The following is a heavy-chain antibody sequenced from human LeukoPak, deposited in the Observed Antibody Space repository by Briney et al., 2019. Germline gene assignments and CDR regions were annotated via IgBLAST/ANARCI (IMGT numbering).Heavy chain of an antibody. D-gene: IGHD6-13*01. CDR1: GFTFSSYS. Sequence: PGGSLRLSCAASGFTFSSYSMNWVRQAPGKGLEWVSSISSSSSYIYYADSVKGRFTISRDNAKNSLYLQMNSLRAEDTAVYYCARGIGAAVGTPRYFDYWGQGILVTVSS. V-gene: IGHV3-21*01. J-gene: IGHJ4*02. CDR3: ARGIGAAVGTPRYFDY. CDR2: ISSSSSYI.